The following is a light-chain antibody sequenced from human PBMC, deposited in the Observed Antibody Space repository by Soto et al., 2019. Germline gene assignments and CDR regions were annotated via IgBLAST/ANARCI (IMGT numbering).Light chain of an antibody. J-gene: IGKJ4*01. CDR2: GAS. Sequence: EIVLTQSPGTLSLSPGERATLSCRASQSLSSSYLAWYQQKPGQAPRLLIYGASSRATGIPDRFSGGGSGTDFTLTISRLEPEDFAVYYCQQYGSSLLTFGGGTKVEIQ. CDR3: QQYGSSLLT. V-gene: IGKV3-20*01. CDR1: QSLSSSY.